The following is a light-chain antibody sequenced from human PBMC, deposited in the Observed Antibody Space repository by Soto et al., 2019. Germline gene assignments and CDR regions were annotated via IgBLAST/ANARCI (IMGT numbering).Light chain of an antibody. CDR2: DSS. Sequence: EIALTQSPATLSLSPGERATHTCRASQSVSRYLAWYQQKPGQAPRLLIYDSSNRATGIPARFSGSGSGTDFTLTISSLEPEDFAVYYCQQRSNWPPITFGQGTRLEIK. V-gene: IGKV3-11*01. CDR1: QSVSRY. CDR3: QQRSNWPPIT. J-gene: IGKJ5*01.